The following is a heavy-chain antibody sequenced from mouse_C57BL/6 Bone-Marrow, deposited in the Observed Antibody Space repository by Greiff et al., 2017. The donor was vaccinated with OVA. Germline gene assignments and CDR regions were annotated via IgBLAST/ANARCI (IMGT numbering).Heavy chain of an antibody. V-gene: IGHV1-61*01. CDR3: ARPYYGSSRWYFDV. J-gene: IGHJ1*03. CDR1: GYTFTSYW. CDR2: IYPSDSET. Sequence: QVQLKQPGAELVRPGSSVKLSCKASGYTFTSYWMDWVKQRPGQGLEWIGNIYPSDSETHYNQKFKDKATLTVDKSSSTAYMQLSSLTSEDSAVYYCARPYYGSSRWYFDVWGTGTTVTVSS. D-gene: IGHD1-1*01.